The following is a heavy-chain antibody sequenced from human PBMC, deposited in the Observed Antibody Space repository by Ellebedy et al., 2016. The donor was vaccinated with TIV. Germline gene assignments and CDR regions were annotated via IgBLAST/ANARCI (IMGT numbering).Heavy chain of an antibody. CDR1: GGSFSGYY. CDR2: INDGGST. J-gene: IGHJ4*02. CDR3: ARGRGDGYNTLLFDY. D-gene: IGHD5-24*01. V-gene: IGHV4-34*01. Sequence: SETLSLTXAVYGGSFSGYYWSWIRQSPGKGLECIGEINDGGSTNYNPSLKSRVTTSVDTSKNQFSLKLSSVSAADTAVYYCARGRGDGYNTLLFDYWGQGTLVTVSS.